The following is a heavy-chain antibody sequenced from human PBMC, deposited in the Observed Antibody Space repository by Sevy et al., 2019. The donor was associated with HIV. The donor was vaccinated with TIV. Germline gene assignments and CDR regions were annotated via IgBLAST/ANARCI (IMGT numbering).Heavy chain of an antibody. Sequence: LPETLSLTCTVSGDSISSYYWSWIRQPPGKGLDWIGYFYYSGITNYNPSVKSRVTISVDTSRNQISLKLSSVTAADTAVYYCARGIVAYYFDYWGQGTLVTVSS. CDR1: GDSISSYY. J-gene: IGHJ4*02. CDR3: ARGIVAYYFDY. D-gene: IGHD5-12*01. CDR2: FYYSGIT. V-gene: IGHV4-59*01.